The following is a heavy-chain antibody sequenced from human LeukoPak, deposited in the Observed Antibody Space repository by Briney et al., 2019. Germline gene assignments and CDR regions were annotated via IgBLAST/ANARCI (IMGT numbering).Heavy chain of an antibody. Sequence: PSETLSLTCAVSGYSICSVYYWGWIRQPPGKGLEWIGSIYHSGSTYYNPSLKSRVTISVDTPKNQFSLKLSSVTAADTAAYYCARQGTIFGVTNFDYWGQGTLVTVS. V-gene: IGHV4-38-2*01. CDR3: ARQGTIFGVTNFDY. D-gene: IGHD3-3*01. CDR2: IYHSGST. CDR1: GYSICSVYY. J-gene: IGHJ4*02.